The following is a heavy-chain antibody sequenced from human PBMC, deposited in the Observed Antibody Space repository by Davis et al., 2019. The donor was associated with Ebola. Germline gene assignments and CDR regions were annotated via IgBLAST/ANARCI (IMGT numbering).Heavy chain of an antibody. D-gene: IGHD4-17*01. CDR1: GGSISSGGYY. J-gene: IGHJ4*02. CDR3: ARHLYGDYYGFFDY. Sequence: PGGSLRLSCTVSGGSISSGGYYWSWIRQPPGKGLEWIGYIYYSGSTNYNPSLKSRVTISVDTSKNQFSLKLSSVTAADTAVYYCARHLYGDYYGFFDYWGQGTLVTVSS. V-gene: IGHV4-61*08. CDR2: IYYSGST.